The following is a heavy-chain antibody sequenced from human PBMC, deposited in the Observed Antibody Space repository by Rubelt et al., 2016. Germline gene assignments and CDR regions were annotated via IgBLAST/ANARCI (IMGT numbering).Heavy chain of an antibody. CDR3: ARDWGRPPYTYYYYGMDV. Sequence: QLQLQESGPGLVKPSETLSLTCTVSGGSISSSSYYWGWIRQPPGKGLEWIGSIYYSGSTYYNPSLKSRCAISVDTSKNQFSLKLSAVTAADTAVYYCARDWGRPPYTYYYYGMDVWGQGTTVTVSS. D-gene: IGHD3-16*01. CDR2: IYYSGST. J-gene: IGHJ6*02. V-gene: IGHV4-39*07. CDR1: GGSISSSSYY.